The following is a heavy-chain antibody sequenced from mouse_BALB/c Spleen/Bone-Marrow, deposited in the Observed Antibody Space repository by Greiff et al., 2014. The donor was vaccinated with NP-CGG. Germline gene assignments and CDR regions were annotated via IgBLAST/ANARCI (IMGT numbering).Heavy chain of an antibody. D-gene: IGHD4-1*01. J-gene: IGHJ3*01. Sequence: VQLKESGPELVRPGASVKISCKASGYTFTDYNIYWVKQSHGKSLEWIGYIYPYSGGTGYNQKFKSKATLTVDNSSTTAYMEXXXLTSEDSAVYYCARGNWDFAYWGQGTLVTVST. CDR2: IYPYSGGT. V-gene: IGHV1S29*02. CDR3: ARGNWDFAY. CDR1: GYTFTDYN.